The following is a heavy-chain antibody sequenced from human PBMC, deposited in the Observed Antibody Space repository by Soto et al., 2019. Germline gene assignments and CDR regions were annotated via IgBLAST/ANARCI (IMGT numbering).Heavy chain of an antibody. V-gene: IGHV1-69*13. J-gene: IGHJ4*02. CDR3: ARTGASSGYSPFDY. CDR2: IIPIFGTA. Sequence: SSVKVSCKASGGTFSSYAISWVRQAPGQGLEWMGGIIPIFGTANYAQKFQGRVTITADESTSTAYMERSSLRSEDTAVYYCARTGASSGYSPFDYWGQGTLVTVSS. CDR1: GGTFSSYA. D-gene: IGHD3-22*01.